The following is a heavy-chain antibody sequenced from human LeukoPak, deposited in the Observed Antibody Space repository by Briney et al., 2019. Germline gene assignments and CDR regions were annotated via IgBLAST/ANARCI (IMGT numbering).Heavy chain of an antibody. V-gene: IGHV4-4*07. J-gene: IGHJ3*02. Sequence: PSETLSLTCTVSGGSISSYYWSWIRQPAGKGLECIGRIYTSGSTNYNPSLKSRVTMSVDTSKNQFSLKLSSVTAADTAVYYCARDNRYYDILTGYQDDAFDIWGQGTMVTVSS. CDR3: ARDNRYYDILTGYQDDAFDI. D-gene: IGHD3-9*01. CDR1: GGSISSYY. CDR2: IYTSGST.